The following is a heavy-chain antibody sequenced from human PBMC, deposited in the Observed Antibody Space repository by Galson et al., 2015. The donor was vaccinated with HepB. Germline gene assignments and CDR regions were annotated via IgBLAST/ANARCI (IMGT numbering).Heavy chain of an antibody. CDR2: ISAYNGNT. CDR1: GYTFTSYG. D-gene: IGHD6-13*01. CDR3: ARAQQLAPELLEFDY. V-gene: IGHV1-18*04. Sequence: SVKVSCKASGYTFTSYGISWVRQAPGQGLEWMGWISAYNGNTNYAQKLQGRVTMTTDTSTSTAYMELRSLRSDDTAVYYCARAQQLAPELLEFDYWGQGTLVTVSS. J-gene: IGHJ4*02.